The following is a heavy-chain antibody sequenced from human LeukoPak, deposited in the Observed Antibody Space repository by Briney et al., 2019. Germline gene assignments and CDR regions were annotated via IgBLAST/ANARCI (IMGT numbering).Heavy chain of an antibody. CDR3: AREFSKSAFDS. CDR1: GLTFSSYW. V-gene: IGHV3-7*01. CDR2: IKQDGSER. Sequence: QTGGSLRLSCAASGLTFSSYWMSWVRQAPGKGLEWVANIKQDGSERYYVDSVKGRFTISRDNAKNSLYLQMNSLRAEDTAVYFCAREFSKSAFDSWGQGTLVTVSS. J-gene: IGHJ4*02.